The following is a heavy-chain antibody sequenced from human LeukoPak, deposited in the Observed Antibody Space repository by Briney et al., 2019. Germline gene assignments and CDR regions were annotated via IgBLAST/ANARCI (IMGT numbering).Heavy chain of an antibody. V-gene: IGHV1-69*01. Sequence: VASVKVSCKASGGTFSSYAISWVRQAPGQGLEWMGVIIPIFGTANYAQKFQGRVTITADESTSTAYMELSSLRSEDTAVYYCARDAHRIAVAGTCDYWGQGTLVTVSS. CDR1: GGTFSSYA. J-gene: IGHJ4*02. CDR3: ARDAHRIAVAGTCDY. D-gene: IGHD6-19*01. CDR2: IIPIFGTA.